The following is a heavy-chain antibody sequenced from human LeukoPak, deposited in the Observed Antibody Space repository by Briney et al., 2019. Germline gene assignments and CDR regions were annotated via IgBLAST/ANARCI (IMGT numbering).Heavy chain of an antibody. CDR3: ASVSRTTIVRGIITFDY. J-gene: IGHJ4*02. D-gene: IGHD3-10*01. CDR2: IIPIFGTA. CDR1: GGTFSSYA. Sequence: SAVKVSCKASGGTFSSYAISWVRQAPGQGLEWMGGIIPIFGTANYAQKFQGRVTITTDESTSTAYMELSSLRSEDTAVYYCASVSRTTIVRGIITFDYWGQGTLVTVSS. V-gene: IGHV1-69*05.